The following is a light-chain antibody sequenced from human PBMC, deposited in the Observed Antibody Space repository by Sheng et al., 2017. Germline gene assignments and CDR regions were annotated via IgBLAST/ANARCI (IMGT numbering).Light chain of an antibody. V-gene: IGKV3-20*01. CDR2: GAS. CDR1: QSVSSSY. J-gene: IGKJ1*01. CDR3: LQHHSYPRT. Sequence: EIVLTQSPGTLSLSPGERATLSCRASQSVSSSYLAWYQQKPGQAPRLLIYGASSRATGIPDRFSGSGSGTDFTLTISRLEPEDFATYYCLQHHSYPRTFGQGTKVEFK.